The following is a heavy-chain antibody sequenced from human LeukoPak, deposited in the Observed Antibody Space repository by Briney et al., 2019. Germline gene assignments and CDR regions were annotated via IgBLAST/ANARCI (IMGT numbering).Heavy chain of an antibody. CDR2: ISVYNGNR. D-gene: IGHD3-10*01. CDR1: GYTFTNYD. V-gene: IGHV1-18*01. CDR3: ARDFGEFPFDY. J-gene: IGHJ4*02. Sequence: ASVKVSCKASGYTFTNYDISWVRQAPGQGLEWMGWISVYNGNRKYAQELQGRVTMTTDTSTNTAYMELRSLTSDDTAVYYCARDFGEFPFDYWGQGTLVTVSS.